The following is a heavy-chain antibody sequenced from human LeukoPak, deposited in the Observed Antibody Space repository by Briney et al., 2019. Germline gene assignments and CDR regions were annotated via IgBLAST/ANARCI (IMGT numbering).Heavy chain of an antibody. V-gene: IGHV3-21*01. J-gene: IGHJ4*02. CDR2: ISSSSSYI. CDR3: ARDGSSGYVDY. Sequence: PGGSLRLSCAASGFTFSSYSMNWVRQAPGKGLEWVSSISSSSSYIYYADSVKGRFTISRDKAKNSLYLQMNRQRAEDTAVYYCARDGSSGYVDYWGQGILVTVSS. CDR1: GFTFSSYS. D-gene: IGHD3-22*01.